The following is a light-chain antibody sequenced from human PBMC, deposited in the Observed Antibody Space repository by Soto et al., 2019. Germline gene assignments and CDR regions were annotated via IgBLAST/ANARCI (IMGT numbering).Light chain of an antibody. Sequence: QFALTQPASVSGSPGQSITISCTGTSSDVGGYNYVSWYQQHPGKAPRLMIYEVSNRPSGVSNRFSGSKSRNTASLTISGLQAEDEADYYCSSYTTSSPRVLGTGTKVTDL. CDR3: SSYTTSSPRV. CDR2: EVS. J-gene: IGLJ1*01. CDR1: SSDVGGYNY. V-gene: IGLV2-14*01.